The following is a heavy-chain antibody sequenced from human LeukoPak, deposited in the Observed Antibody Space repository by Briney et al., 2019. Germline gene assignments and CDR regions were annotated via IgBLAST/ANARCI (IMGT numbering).Heavy chain of an antibody. CDR2: INHSGST. CDR3: ARIAAAGTRGITPFDY. Sequence: SETLSLTCAVYGGSFSGYYWSWIRQPPGKGLEWIGEINHSGSTNYNPSLKSRVTISVDTSKSQFSLKLSSVTAADTAVYYCARIAAAGTRGITPFDYWGQGTLVTVSS. D-gene: IGHD6-13*01. CDR1: GGSFSGYY. J-gene: IGHJ4*02. V-gene: IGHV4-34*01.